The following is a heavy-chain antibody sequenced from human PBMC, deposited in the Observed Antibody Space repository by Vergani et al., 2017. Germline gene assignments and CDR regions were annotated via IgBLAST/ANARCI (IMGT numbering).Heavy chain of an antibody. V-gene: IGHV4-38-2*02. CDR3: ARALHYDSSGYPPASYFDY. J-gene: IGHJ4*02. D-gene: IGHD3-22*01. CDR2: IYHSGST. Sequence: QVQLQESGPGLVKPSETLSLTCTVSGYSISSGYYWGWIRQPPGKGLEWIGSIYHSGSTYYNPSLKIRVTISVDTSKNQFSLKLSSVTAADTAVYYCARALHYDSSGYPPASYFDYWGQGTLVTVSS. CDR1: GYSISSGYY.